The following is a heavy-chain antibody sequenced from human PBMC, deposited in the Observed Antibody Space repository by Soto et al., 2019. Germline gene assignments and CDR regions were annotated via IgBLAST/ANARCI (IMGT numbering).Heavy chain of an antibody. CDR1: GFTFSNFA. CDR2: ITGSTGTT. CDR3: AKDTSSSPYYMDV. Sequence: GGSLRLSCEASGFTFSNFAMSWVRHAPGKGLEWVSEITGSTGTTYYADSVRGRFIISRDNSQNTLHLQMNSLRPEDTAVYYCAKDTSSSPYYMDVWGKGTTVTVSS. V-gene: IGHV3-23*01. J-gene: IGHJ6*03. D-gene: IGHD2-2*01.